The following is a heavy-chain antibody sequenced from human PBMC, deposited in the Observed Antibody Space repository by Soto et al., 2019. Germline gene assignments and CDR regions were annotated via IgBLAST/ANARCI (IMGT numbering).Heavy chain of an antibody. D-gene: IGHD2-15*01. CDR2: INHSGST. J-gene: IGHJ6*03. V-gene: IGHV4-34*01. Sequence: PSETLSLTCAVYGGSFSGYYWSWIRQPPGKGLEWIGEINHSGSTNYNPSLKSRVTISVDTSKNQFSLKLSSVTAADTAVYYCARGHCSGGSCYLGYYYMDVWGKGTTVTVSS. CDR3: ARGHCSGGSCYLGYYYMDV. CDR1: GGSFSGYY.